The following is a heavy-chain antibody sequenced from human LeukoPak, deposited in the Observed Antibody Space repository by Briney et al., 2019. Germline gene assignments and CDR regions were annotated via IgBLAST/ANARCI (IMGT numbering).Heavy chain of an antibody. D-gene: IGHD2-15*01. J-gene: IGHJ4*02. CDR2: IKQDGSEK. CDR3: ARGGGTRTH. CDR1: GSTFSTFW. Sequence: GGSLRLSCAASGSTFSTFWMSWVRQAPGKGLEWVANIKQDGSEKNYVDSVKGRFTISRDNARNSVYLQMNSVTAEDTAVYYCARGGGTRTHWGRGVLVTVSS. V-gene: IGHV3-7*01.